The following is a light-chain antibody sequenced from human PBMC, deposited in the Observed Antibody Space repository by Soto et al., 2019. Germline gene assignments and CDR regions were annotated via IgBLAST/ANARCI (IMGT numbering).Light chain of an antibody. CDR1: QGITTW. CDR3: LQANSLPFT. Sequence: DIQMTQSPSSVSASVGDRVTITCRASQGITTWLVWYQQKPGEAPKLLVYAASTLQTGVPSRFSGSGSGTEFSLTISSLQPEDSATYFCLQANSLPFTFGPGTKVHV. V-gene: IGKV1D-12*01. CDR2: AAS. J-gene: IGKJ3*01.